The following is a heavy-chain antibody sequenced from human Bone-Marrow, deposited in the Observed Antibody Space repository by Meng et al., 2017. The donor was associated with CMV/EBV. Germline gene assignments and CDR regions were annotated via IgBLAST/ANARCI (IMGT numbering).Heavy chain of an antibody. Sequence: GESLKISCAASGFTFSDYDMNWVRQAPGKGLEWVSSISSSSTIYYADSVKGRFTISRDNAKNSLYLQMSSLRAEDTAVYYCARDPNTYYYDSSGFPAYLGQGTLDTVSS. CDR3: ARDPNTYYYDSSGFPAY. D-gene: IGHD3-22*01. CDR1: GFTFSDYD. J-gene: IGHJ4*02. CDR2: ISSSSTI. V-gene: IGHV3-69-1*01.